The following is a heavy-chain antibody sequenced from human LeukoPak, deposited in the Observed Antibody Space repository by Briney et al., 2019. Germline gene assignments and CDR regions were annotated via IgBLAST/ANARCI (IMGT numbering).Heavy chain of an antibody. Sequence: GRSLRLSCAASGFTFSAYWMSWVRQAPGKGLEWVAHIKGDGSEKYSADSVKGRFTISRDNAKSSLYLQMNSLRAEDTALYYCARGGFGYVYFDYWGQGSLVTVSS. CDR1: GFTFSAYW. D-gene: IGHD2-8*01. CDR3: ARGGFGYVYFDY. CDR2: IKGDGSEK. V-gene: IGHV3-7*01. J-gene: IGHJ4*02.